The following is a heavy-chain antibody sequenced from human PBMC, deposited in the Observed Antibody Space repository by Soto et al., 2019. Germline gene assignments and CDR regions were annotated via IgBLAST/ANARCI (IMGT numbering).Heavy chain of an antibody. CDR2: ISGSGGST. CDR1: GVTFSSYA. Sequence: GGSLRHSCAASGVTFSSYAMSWVRQAPGKGLEWVSAISGSGGSTYYADSAKGRFTISRDNSKNTLYLQMNSLRAEDTAVYYCAKFASIVVVPAAYFYWGQGTLVTVSS. D-gene: IGHD2-2*01. J-gene: IGHJ4*02. CDR3: AKFASIVVVPAAYFY. V-gene: IGHV3-23*01.